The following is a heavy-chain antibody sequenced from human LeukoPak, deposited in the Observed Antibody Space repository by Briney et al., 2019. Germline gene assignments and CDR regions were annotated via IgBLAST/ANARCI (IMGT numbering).Heavy chain of an antibody. CDR3: TRAQTEAGAKYYFDY. CDR1: AFTFGDYA. CDR2: VRGKPYGATT. Sequence: GGSLRLSCTASAFTFGDYALNWVRQAPGKGLEWVGFVRGKPYGATTEYAASVEGRFTISRDDSKSVAYLQMNSLKTEDTAIYYCTRAQTEAGAKYYFDYWGQGPLVTVSS. V-gene: IGHV3-49*04. J-gene: IGHJ4*02.